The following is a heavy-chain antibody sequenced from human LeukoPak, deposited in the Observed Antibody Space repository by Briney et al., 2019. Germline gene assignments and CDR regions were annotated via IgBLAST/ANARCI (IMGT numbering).Heavy chain of an antibody. CDR2: ISAYNGNT. V-gene: IGHV1-18*01. CDR3: AREITIFGVVSWFDP. D-gene: IGHD3-3*01. CDR1: GYTFTSYG. J-gene: IGHJ5*02. Sequence: ASVKVSCKASGYTFTSYGISWVRQAPGQGLEWMGWISAYNGNTNYAQKLQGRVTMTTDTSTSTAYMELRSLRSDDTAVYYCAREITIFGVVSWFDPWGQGTLVTVSS.